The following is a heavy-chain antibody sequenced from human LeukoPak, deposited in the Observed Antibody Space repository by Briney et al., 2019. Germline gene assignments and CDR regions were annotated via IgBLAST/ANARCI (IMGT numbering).Heavy chain of an antibody. D-gene: IGHD3-22*01. CDR1: EFTFTTYG. V-gene: IGHV3-33*03. J-gene: IGHJ4*02. Sequence: AGGSLRLSCAASEFTFTTYGMHWVRQAPGKGLEWVAFIYYDGSNIYYADYVKGRFSISRDNSKNTLHLQMNSLRAEDTAVYYCAKGAMPYYDGSGYNYFDYWGQGTPVTVSS. CDR2: IYYDGSNI. CDR3: AKGAMPYYDGSGYNYFDY.